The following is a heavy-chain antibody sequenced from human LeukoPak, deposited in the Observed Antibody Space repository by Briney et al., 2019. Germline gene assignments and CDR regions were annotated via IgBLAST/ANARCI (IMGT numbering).Heavy chain of an antibody. Sequence: SETLSLTCTVSGGSVSSVSYYWTWIRQPPGKGLEWIGYISYSGSSNYNPSLKSRVTMSVDTSKNQFSLKLTSVTAADTAVYYCASQGGYDILTGYYYPGFFDYWGQGTLVTVSS. J-gene: IGHJ4*02. D-gene: IGHD3-9*01. CDR3: ASQGGYDILTGYYYPGFFDY. V-gene: IGHV4-61*01. CDR1: GGSVSSVSYY. CDR2: ISYSGSS.